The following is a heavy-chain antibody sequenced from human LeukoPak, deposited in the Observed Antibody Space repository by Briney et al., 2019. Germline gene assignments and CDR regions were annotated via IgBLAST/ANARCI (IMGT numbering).Heavy chain of an antibody. CDR3: ARHGIGHYYGSGSYYTLSPYYFDY. Sequence: PSETMSLTCAVYGGSFSGYYWSWIRQPPGKGLEWIGEINHSGSTNYNPSLKSRVTISVDTSKNQFSLKLSSVTAADTAVYYCARHGIGHYYGSGSYYTLSPYYFDYWGQGTLVTVSS. V-gene: IGHV4-34*01. CDR2: INHSGST. D-gene: IGHD3-10*01. J-gene: IGHJ4*02. CDR1: GGSFSGYY.